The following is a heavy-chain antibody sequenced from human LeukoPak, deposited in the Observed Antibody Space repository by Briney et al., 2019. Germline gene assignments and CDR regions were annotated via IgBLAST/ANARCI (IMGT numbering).Heavy chain of an antibody. Sequence: ASVKVSCKASGYTFTGYYMHWVRQAPGQGLEWMGSINPNSGGTNYAQKFQGRVTMTRDTSISTAYMELSRLRSDDTAVYYCARDIVPAAIGNAFDIWGQGTMVTVSS. J-gene: IGHJ3*02. CDR1: GYTFTGYY. V-gene: IGHV1-2*02. CDR2: INPNSGGT. D-gene: IGHD2-2*01. CDR3: ARDIVPAAIGNAFDI.